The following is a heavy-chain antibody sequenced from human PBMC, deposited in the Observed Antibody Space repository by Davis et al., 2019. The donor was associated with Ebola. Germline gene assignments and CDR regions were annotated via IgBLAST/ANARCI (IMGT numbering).Heavy chain of an antibody. Sequence: PGGSLRLSCAASGFDISSYGMHWVRQAPGKGLEWVAFIRYDGSETYHVDSAKGRFTISRDISKNTLSLQMNSLRSDDTALYYCARGTLDIEIYFDHWGQGTLVTVSS. D-gene: IGHD1-1*01. CDR3: ARGTLDIEIYFDH. J-gene: IGHJ4*02. CDR2: IRYDGSET. CDR1: GFDISSYG. V-gene: IGHV3-30*02.